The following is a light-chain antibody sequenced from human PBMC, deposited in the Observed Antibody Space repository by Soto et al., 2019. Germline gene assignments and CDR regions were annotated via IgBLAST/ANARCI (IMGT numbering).Light chain of an antibody. CDR2: DAF. V-gene: IGKV1-5*01. Sequence: DIPMTQSPSTLSASVGDRVSITCRASQTISSWLAWSQQKPGQAPKLLMYDAFTLESGVPSRFIGTGSRTEFTLTISSLQPDDFATYYCQQYKISRSFGQGITVEIK. CDR1: QTISSW. CDR3: QQYKISRS. J-gene: IGKJ1*01.